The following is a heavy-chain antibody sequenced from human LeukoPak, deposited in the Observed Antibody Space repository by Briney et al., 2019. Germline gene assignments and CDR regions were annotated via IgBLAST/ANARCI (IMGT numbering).Heavy chain of an antibody. CDR2: INHSGST. CDR3: VRRAPSWIRGGYYYYYYYMDV. D-gene: IGHD5-18*01. J-gene: IGHJ6*03. V-gene: IGHV4-34*01. CDR1: GGSFSGYY. Sequence: SETLSLTCAVYGGSFSGYYWSWIRQPPGKGLEWIGEINHSGSTNYNPSLKSRVTISVDTSKNQFSLKLSFVTAADTAVYYCVRRAPSWIRGGYYYYYYYMDVWGKGTTVTVSS.